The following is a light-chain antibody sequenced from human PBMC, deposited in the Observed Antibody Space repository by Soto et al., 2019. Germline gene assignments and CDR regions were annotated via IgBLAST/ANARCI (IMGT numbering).Light chain of an antibody. CDR2: KAS. V-gene: IGKV1-5*03. CDR1: QSISNW. J-gene: IGKJ2*01. CDR3: QQYNNS. Sequence: DVQMTQSPSTLSASVGDRVTIICRASQSISNWLAWYQQKPGKAPNFLIYKASNLESGVPSRFSGSGSGTGFTLTISSLQPDDFATYYCQQYNNSFGQGTKLEIK.